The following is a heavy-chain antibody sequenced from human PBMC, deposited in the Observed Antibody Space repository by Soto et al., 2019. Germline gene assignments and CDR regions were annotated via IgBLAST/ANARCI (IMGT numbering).Heavy chain of an antibody. CDR2: IYYSGRT. Sequence: QVQLQESGPGLVKPSETLSLTCTVSGGSISRYYWSWIRQPPGKGLEWIGYIYYSGRTNYHPSLQSRVTISVDTSKDQFSLKLSSVTAADTAVYYCARVGAYCGGDCYHFVDYWGQGTLVTVSS. V-gene: IGHV4-59*01. J-gene: IGHJ4*02. D-gene: IGHD2-21*02. CDR3: ARVGAYCGGDCYHFVDY. CDR1: GGSISRYY.